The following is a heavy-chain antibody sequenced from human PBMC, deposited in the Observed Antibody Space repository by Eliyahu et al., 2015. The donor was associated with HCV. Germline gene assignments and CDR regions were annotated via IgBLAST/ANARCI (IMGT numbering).Heavy chain of an antibody. V-gene: IGHV3-15*01. Sequence: EVQLVESGGGLVRPGGSLRLSCAASGFTFRSAWMQWVRKAPGKGLEWVARVRAAADGGTTDYAAPVKGRVSISRDDSQNTLVLQMNSLKIEDTARYYCAADVPVPLAQIDXWGQGVVVTVAS. CDR2: VRAAADGGTT. CDR1: GFTFRSAW. D-gene: IGHD2-15*01. J-gene: IGHJ4*02. CDR3: AADVPVPLAQIDX.